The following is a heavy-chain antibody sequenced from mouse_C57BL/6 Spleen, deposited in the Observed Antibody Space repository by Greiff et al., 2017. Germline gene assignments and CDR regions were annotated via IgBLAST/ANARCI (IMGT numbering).Heavy chain of an antibody. CDR3: ARNDYDESYYAMDY. D-gene: IGHD2-4*01. J-gene: IGHJ4*01. Sequence: QQRPGRGLEWIGRIDPNSGGTKYNEKFKSKATLTVDKPSSTAYMQLSSLTSEDSAVYYCARNDYDESYYAMDYWGQGTSVTVSS. CDR2: IDPNSGGT. V-gene: IGHV1-72*01.